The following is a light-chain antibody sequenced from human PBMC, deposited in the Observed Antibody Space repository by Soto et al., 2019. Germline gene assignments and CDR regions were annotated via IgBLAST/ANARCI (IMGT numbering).Light chain of an antibody. J-gene: IGKJ1*01. CDR2: GAF. Sequence: EIVLTQSPVTLSLSPGERATLSCRAIQSVSSNLAWYQQKPGQAPSLLIYGAFTRATGIPARFSGTGSGTEFTLTISSLQSEDFALYYCQQYNDWPLTFGQGTKVDIK. CDR1: QSVSSN. V-gene: IGKV3-15*01. CDR3: QQYNDWPLT.